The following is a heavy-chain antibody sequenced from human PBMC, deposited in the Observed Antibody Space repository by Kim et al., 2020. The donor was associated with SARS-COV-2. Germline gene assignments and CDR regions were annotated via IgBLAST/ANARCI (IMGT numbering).Heavy chain of an antibody. CDR3: ARDQLPSYDILTGYWGYYYYGMDV. Sequence: GGSLRLSCAASGFTFSSYWMSWVRQAPGKGLEWVANIKQDGSEKYYVDSVKGRFTISRDNAKNSLYLQMNSLRAEDTAVYYCARDQLPSYDILTGYWGYYYYGMDVWGQGTTVTVSS. V-gene: IGHV3-7*01. CDR2: IKQDGSEK. CDR1: GFTFSSYW. D-gene: IGHD3-9*01. J-gene: IGHJ6*02.